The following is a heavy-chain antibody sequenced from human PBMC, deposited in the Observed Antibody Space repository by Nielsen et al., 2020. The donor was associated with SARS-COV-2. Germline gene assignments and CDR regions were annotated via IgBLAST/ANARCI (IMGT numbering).Heavy chain of an antibody. CDR3: ARDPLLGELSPYFDY. Sequence: GESLKISCAASGFTFSSYGMHWVRQAPGKGLEWVAVIWYDGSNKYYADSVKGRFTISRDNSKNTLYLQMNSLRAEDTAVYYCARDPLLGELSPYFDYWGQGTLVTVSS. V-gene: IGHV3-33*01. CDR2: IWYDGSNK. CDR1: GFTFSSYG. D-gene: IGHD3-16*02. J-gene: IGHJ4*02.